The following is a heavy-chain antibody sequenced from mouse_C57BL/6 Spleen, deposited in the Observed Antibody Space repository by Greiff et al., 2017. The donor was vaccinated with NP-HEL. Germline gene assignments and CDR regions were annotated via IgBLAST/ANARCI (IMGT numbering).Heavy chain of an antibody. V-gene: IGHV1-76*01. CDR1: GYTFTDYY. D-gene: IGHD2-3*01. Sequence: QVQLQQSGAELVRPGASVKLSCKASGYTFTDYYINWVKQRPGQGLEWIARIYPGSGNTYYNEKFKGKATLTAEKSSSTAYMQLSSLTSEDSAVYFCARRGYETYFDYWGQGTTLTVSS. CDR3: ARRGYETYFDY. J-gene: IGHJ2*01. CDR2: IYPGSGNT.